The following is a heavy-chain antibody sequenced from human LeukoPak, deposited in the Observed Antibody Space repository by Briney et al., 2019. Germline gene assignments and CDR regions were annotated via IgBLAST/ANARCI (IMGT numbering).Heavy chain of an antibody. D-gene: IGHD6-6*01. CDR2: IYPGDSDT. V-gene: IGHV5-51*01. CDR1: GYSFTNFW. Sequence: GESLKISCEGSGYSFTNFWIGWVRQMPGKGLEWMGIIYPGDSDTRYSPSFQGLITISADKSISTAYLQWSSLKASDTAIYYCARRARSLNYFDFWGQGTLVTVSS. CDR3: ARRARSLNYFDF. J-gene: IGHJ4*02.